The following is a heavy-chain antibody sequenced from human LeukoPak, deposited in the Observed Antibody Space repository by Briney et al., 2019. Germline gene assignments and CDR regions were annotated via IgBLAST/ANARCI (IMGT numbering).Heavy chain of an antibody. CDR1: GGSISSSSFH. D-gene: IGHD6-19*01. V-gene: IGHV4-39*07. J-gene: IGHJ3*02. CDR3: ARSSGWYTGAFDI. CDR2: IYYSGST. Sequence: SETLSLTCTVSGGSISSSSFHWAWIRQPPGKGLEWIGSIYYSGSTYYNPSLKSRVTISVDTSKNQFSLKLSSVTAADTAVYYCARSSGWYTGAFDIWGQGTMVTVSS.